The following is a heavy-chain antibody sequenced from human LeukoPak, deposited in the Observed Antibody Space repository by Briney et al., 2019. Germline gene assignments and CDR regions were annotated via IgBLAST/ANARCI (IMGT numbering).Heavy chain of an antibody. CDR3: AKYSSSWSSYYYYGMDV. D-gene: IGHD6-13*01. CDR1: GFTFSSYA. V-gene: IGHV3-23*01. J-gene: IGHJ6*02. Sequence: GGSLRLSCAGSGFTFSSYAMSWVRQAPGKGLEWVSSISTGGSSTYYTGSVKGRFTISRDNSKNTLYLQMNSLRAEDTAVYYCAKYSSSWSSYYYYGMDVWGQGTTVTVSS. CDR2: ISTGGSST.